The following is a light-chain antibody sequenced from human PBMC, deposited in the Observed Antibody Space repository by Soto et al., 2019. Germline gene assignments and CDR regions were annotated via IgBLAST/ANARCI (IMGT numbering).Light chain of an antibody. J-gene: IGKJ4*01. CDR1: QSVSNN. CDR2: GAS. CDR3: QQYNNWPLT. V-gene: IGKV3-15*01. Sequence: EIVMTQSPATLSVSPGERATLSCRASQSVSNNLAWFQQTPGQAPRLLIYGASTRATGIPARFSGSGSGTEFTLTISSLQSEDFAVYYCQQYNNWPLTFGGGTK.